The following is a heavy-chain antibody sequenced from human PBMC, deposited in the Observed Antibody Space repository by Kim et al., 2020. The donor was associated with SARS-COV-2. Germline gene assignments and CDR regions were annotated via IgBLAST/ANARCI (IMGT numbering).Heavy chain of an antibody. Sequence: GGSLRLSCAASGFSSSLYAMSWVRRAPGKGLEWVSAISNSGGSTYYADSVKGRFTISRDDSKNTLYLQMNSLRAEDTAVYYCAKGASIGWLYYFDCGGQGTLVTVSS. CDR3: AKGASIGWLYYFDC. CDR1: GFSSSLYA. J-gene: IGHJ4*02. V-gene: IGHV3-23*01. CDR2: ISNSGGST. D-gene: IGHD6-19*01.